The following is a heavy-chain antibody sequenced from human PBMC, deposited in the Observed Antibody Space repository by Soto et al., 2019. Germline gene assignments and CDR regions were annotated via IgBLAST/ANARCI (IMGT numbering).Heavy chain of an antibody. CDR1: GYTFTSYG. V-gene: IGHV1-18*01. CDR3: ARARGECELLRYYGMDI. J-gene: IGHJ6*02. CDR2: ISAYNGNT. D-gene: IGHD1-26*01. Sequence: ASVKVSCKASGYTFTSYGISWVRQAPGQGLEWMGWISAYNGNTNYAQKLQGRVTMTTDTSTSTAYMELRSLRSDDTAVYYCARARGECELLRYYGMDIWGQGTTVTVSS.